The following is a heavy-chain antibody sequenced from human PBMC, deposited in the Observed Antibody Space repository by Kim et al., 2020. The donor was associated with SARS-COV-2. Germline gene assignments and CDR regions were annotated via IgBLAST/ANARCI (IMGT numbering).Heavy chain of an antibody. J-gene: IGHJ4*02. CDR3: ARGRMVTATTFDY. D-gene: IGHD2-21*02. V-gene: IGHV4-34*01. Sequence: SETLSLTCAVYGGSFSGYYWSWIRQPPGKVLEWIGEINHSGSTNYNPSLKSRVTISVDTSKNQFSLKLSSVTAADTAVYYCARGRMVTATTFDYWGQGTLVTVSS. CDR1: GGSFSGYY. CDR2: INHSGST.